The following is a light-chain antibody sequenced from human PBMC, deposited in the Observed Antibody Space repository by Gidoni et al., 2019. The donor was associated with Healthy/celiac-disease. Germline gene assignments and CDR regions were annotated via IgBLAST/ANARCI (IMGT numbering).Light chain of an antibody. CDR3: QQYNNWPPRT. J-gene: IGKJ1*01. V-gene: IGKV3-15*01. Sequence: EIVMTQSPATLSVSPGERATLSCRASQSVSSNLAWYQQKPGQAPRLLIYGASTRATGIPARFSGSGFGTEFTLTISSLQSEDFAVYYCQQYNNWPPRTFXQXTKVEIK. CDR2: GAS. CDR1: QSVSSN.